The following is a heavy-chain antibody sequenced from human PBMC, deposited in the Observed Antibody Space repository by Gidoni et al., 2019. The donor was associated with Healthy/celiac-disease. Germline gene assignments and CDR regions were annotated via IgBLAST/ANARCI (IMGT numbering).Heavy chain of an antibody. CDR3: ARGAPEYYDFWSGYPIEDY. V-gene: IGHV1-18*01. D-gene: IGHD3-3*01. J-gene: IGHJ4*02. Sequence: QVQLVQSGAEVKKPGASVKVSCTASGYTFPSYGISWVRQAPGQGLEWMGWISAYNGNTNYAQKLQGRVTMTTDTSTSTAYMELRSLRSDDTAVYYCARGAPEYYDFWSGYPIEDYWGQGTLVTVSS. CDR1: GYTFPSYG. CDR2: ISAYNGNT.